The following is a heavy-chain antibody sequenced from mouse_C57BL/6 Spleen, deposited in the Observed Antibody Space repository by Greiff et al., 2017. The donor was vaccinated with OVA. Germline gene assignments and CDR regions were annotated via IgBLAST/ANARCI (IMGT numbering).Heavy chain of an antibody. CDR3: ARVTTVVAGNFDY. D-gene: IGHD1-1*01. J-gene: IGHJ2*01. CDR1: GFTFSDYG. CDR2: ISSGSSTI. Sequence: EVKVVESGGGLVKPGGSLKLSCAASGFTFSDYGMHWVRQAPEKGLEWVAYISSGSSTIYYADTVKGRFTISRDNAKNTLFLQMTSLRSEDTAMYYCARVTTVVAGNFDYWGQGTTLTVSS. V-gene: IGHV5-17*01.